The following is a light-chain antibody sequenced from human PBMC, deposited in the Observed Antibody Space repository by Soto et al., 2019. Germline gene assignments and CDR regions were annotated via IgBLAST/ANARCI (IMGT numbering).Light chain of an antibody. Sequence: DIQMTQSPPTLSASVGDRVTISCRASQSISSWLAWYQQKPGKAPKLLIYKASSLESGVPARFSGSGSGTEFTLTISTLQPDDFATYYCQQYKSYSWTFGQGTKVEIK. CDR2: KAS. CDR3: QQYKSYSWT. CDR1: QSISSW. V-gene: IGKV1-5*03. J-gene: IGKJ1*01.